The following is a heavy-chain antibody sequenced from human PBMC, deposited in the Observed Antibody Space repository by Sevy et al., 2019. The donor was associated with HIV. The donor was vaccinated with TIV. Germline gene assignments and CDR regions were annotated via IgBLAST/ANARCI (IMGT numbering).Heavy chain of an antibody. CDR1: GGSITSLY. CDR3: AGEDAWGRGYS. Sequence: SETPSLTCTVSGGSITSLYWNWIRQPPGKGLEWIANIYYNGHINYNPSLKSRVTLSLDTSKNQFSLRLSSVTAADTAMYYCAGEDAWGRGYSWGQGTLVTVSS. D-gene: IGHD1-26*01. CDR2: IYYNGHI. J-gene: IGHJ4*02. V-gene: IGHV4-59*08.